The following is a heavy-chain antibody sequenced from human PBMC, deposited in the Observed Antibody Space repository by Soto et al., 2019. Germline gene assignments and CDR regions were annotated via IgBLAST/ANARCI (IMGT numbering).Heavy chain of an antibody. D-gene: IGHD6-6*01. J-gene: IGHJ4*02. V-gene: IGHV4-31*03. CDR2: IYDSESA. Sequence: QVQLQESGPGLVKPSQTLSLTCSVSGESKNSGGYYWSWIRHHPGKGLEWIGYIYDSESAYYNPSLKSRVTISMDTSKNHFAMRLSSVTAADTAVYYCARASSSSSAADYWGQGTQVTVSS. CDR3: ARASSSSSAADY. CDR1: GESKNSGGYY.